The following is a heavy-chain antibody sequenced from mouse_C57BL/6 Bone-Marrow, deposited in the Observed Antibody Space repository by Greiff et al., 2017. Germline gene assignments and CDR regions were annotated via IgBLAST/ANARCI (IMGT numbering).Heavy chain of an antibody. J-gene: IGHJ1*03. CDR3: ARDRDGRSYWYFDV. CDR1: GFTFSDYY. CDR2: INYDGSST. Sequence: EVQLVESEGGLVQPGSSMKLSCTASGFTFSDYYMAWVRQVPEKGLEWVANINYDGSSTYYLDSLKSRFIISRDNAKNILYLQMSSLKSEDTATYYCARDRDGRSYWYFDVWGTGTTVTVSS. V-gene: IGHV5-16*01. D-gene: IGHD1-1*01.